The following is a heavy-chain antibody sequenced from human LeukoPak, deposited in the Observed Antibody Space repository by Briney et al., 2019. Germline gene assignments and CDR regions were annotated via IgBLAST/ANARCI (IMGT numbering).Heavy chain of an antibody. CDR2: IYYGGSA. CDR1: GVSISSSSDF. J-gene: IGHJ5*01. D-gene: IGHD3-10*01. Sequence: SETLSLACTVSGVSISSSSDFWGWIRQPPGKGLDWIGSIYYGGSAYYNEPLKSRVTISLDTSKNQISLQLSSVTAADTAVYYCARLRRVRGGRMEFDSWGQGTLVTVSS. V-gene: IGHV4-39*01. CDR3: ARLRRVRGGRMEFDS.